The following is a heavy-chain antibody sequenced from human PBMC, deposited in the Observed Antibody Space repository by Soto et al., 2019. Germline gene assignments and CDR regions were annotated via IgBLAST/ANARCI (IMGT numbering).Heavy chain of an antibody. CDR2: VSHDGRNT. Sequence: VQLVESRGGVVQPGRSLRLSCAASGFTFSDYAMHWVRQAPGKGLEWVAVVSHDGRNTHYADSVKGRFTISRDSSKNTVSLAMTSLRAEDTAVYYCAKGGRQWLVTSDFNYWGQGALVTVSS. V-gene: IGHV3-30*18. CDR1: GFTFSDYA. D-gene: IGHD6-19*01. J-gene: IGHJ4*02. CDR3: AKGGRQWLVTSDFNY.